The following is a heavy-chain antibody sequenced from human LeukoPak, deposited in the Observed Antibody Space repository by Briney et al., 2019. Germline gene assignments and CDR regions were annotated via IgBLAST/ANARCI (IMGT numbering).Heavy chain of an antibody. D-gene: IGHD3-22*01. Sequence: SETLSLTCAVYGGSFSGYYWSWLRQPPGKGLEWIGEINHSVSTNYNPSLNSRVNISVDTSKNQFSLKLSSVTAADTAVYYCASTKDYYDSSGPPYWGQGTLVTVSS. J-gene: IGHJ4*02. CDR1: GGSFSGYY. V-gene: IGHV4-34*01. CDR2: INHSVST. CDR3: ASTKDYYDSSGPPY.